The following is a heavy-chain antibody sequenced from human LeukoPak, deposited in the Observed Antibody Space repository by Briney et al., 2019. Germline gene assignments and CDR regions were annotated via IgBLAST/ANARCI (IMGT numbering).Heavy chain of an antibody. J-gene: IGHJ4*02. CDR2: INHGGST. Sequence: PSGTLSLTCAVYGGSFSGYYWSWIRQPPGKGLEWIGEINHGGSTNYNPSLKCRVTISQDMSKNQFSLKLSSVTAADTAVYYCARGRPPVGSSVYYYRYYFDYWGQGTLVTVSS. D-gene: IGHD3-22*01. CDR1: GGSFSGYY. CDR3: ARGRPPVGSSVYYYRYYFDY. V-gene: IGHV4-34*01.